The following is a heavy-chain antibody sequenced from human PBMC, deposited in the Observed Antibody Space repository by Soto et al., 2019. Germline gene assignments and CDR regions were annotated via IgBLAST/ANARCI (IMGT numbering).Heavy chain of an antibody. CDR2: ISGSDGKT. V-gene: IGHV3-23*01. J-gene: IGHJ4*02. CDR1: GFSFASFA. Sequence: GGSLRLSCTTSGFSFASFAMAWVRQAPGKGLEWVATISGSDGKTYYADSVKGRFSISRDTSRNTLYLQMNSLRADDTAIYYCAKWSYLDYWGQGTRVTVSS. D-gene: IGHD3-3*01. CDR3: AKWSYLDY.